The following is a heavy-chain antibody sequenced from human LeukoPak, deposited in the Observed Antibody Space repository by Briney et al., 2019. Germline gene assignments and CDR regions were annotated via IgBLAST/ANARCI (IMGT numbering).Heavy chain of an antibody. J-gene: IGHJ4*02. D-gene: IGHD3-22*01. CDR1: GFTFSSYW. CDR3: ARGDSSGYNYFDY. Sequence: PGGSLRLSCAASGFTFSSYWMHWVRQAPGKGLVWVSRINSDGSSTSYADSVKGRFTISRDNAKNTLYLQMNSLRAEDTAVYYCARGDSSGYNYFDYWGQGTLVTVSS. V-gene: IGHV3-74*01. CDR2: INSDGSST.